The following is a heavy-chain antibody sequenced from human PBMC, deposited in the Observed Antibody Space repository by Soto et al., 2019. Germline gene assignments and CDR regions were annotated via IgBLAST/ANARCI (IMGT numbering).Heavy chain of an antibody. CDR2: ISYDGSNK. J-gene: IGHJ6*02. CDR1: GFTFSSYG. V-gene: IGHV3-30*18. D-gene: IGHD2-2*01. Sequence: GGSLRLSCAASGFTFSSYGMHWVRQAPGKGLEWVAVISYDGSNKYYADSVKGRFTISRDNSKNTLYLQMNSLRAEDTAVYYCAKDLVPAAQGGMDVWGQGTMVTVSS. CDR3: AKDLVPAAQGGMDV.